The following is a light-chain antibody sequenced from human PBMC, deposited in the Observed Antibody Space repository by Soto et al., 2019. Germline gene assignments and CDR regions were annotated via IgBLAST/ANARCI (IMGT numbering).Light chain of an antibody. J-gene: IGLJ2*01. Sequence: QSALTQPRSVYGSPGQSVTISCTGTSSDVGGYNYVSWYQQHPGKAPKLMIYDVSKRPSGVPDRFSGSKSGNTASLTISGLQAEDEADYYCCSYAGSYTFDVVFGGGTKLTVL. CDR1: SSDVGGYNY. CDR3: CSYAGSYTFDVV. CDR2: DVS. V-gene: IGLV2-11*01.